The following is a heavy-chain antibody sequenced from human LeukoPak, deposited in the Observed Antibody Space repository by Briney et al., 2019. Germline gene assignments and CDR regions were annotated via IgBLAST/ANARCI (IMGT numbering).Heavy chain of an antibody. D-gene: IGHD2-2*01. CDR1: GGFMSSYY. CDR2: IYGSGST. J-gene: IGHJ5*02. Sequence: SETLTLTCSVSGGFMSSYYWRWIRQPPGRGLEWIGYIYGSGSTKYNPSRKSRVTISVDTTKDQFSLKLSSVTAADTAVYYCARLVSSWFDPWGQGTLVTVSS. V-gene: IGHV4-59*08. CDR3: ARLVSSWFDP.